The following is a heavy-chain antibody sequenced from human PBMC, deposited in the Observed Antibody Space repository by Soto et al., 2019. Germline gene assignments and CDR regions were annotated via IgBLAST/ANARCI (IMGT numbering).Heavy chain of an antibody. Sequence: QVQLVQSGAEVKKPGSSVKVSCEASGGTFNTYTINWVRQAPGRGLEWMGQVIPMYDSVNYAESFQGRFTITADKSTNIAYMELSSLPSEDTALYFCASWRSYSGSYCFAYWGQGTLVIVSS. CDR1: GGTFNTYT. J-gene: IGHJ4*02. V-gene: IGHV1-69*06. D-gene: IGHD1-26*01. CDR3: ASWRSYSGSYCFAY. CDR2: VIPMYDSV.